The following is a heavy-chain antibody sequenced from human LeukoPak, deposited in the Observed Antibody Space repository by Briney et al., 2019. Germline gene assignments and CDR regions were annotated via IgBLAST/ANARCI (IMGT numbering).Heavy chain of an antibody. CDR3: ARQPIYEAYFDF. Sequence: GSLRLSCAATGFPFDRYWMSWVRLATGKGVEWVANIKHDGSEKTFVDSVKGRFTISRNNAENSLYLQRNSLRAEDTAVYYCARQPIYEAYFDFWGQGTLVTVSS. V-gene: IGHV3-7*01. J-gene: IGHJ4*02. CDR1: GFPFDRYW. CDR2: IKHDGSEK. D-gene: IGHD3-16*01.